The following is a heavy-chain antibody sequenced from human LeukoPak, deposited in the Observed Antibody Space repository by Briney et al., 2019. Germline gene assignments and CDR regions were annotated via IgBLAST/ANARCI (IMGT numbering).Heavy chain of an antibody. J-gene: IGHJ3*02. CDR3: ARDALLYAFDI. CDR1: GGSIRSSYYY. D-gene: IGHD3-10*01. CDR2: IYDSGST. Sequence: SETLSLTCTVSGGSIRSSYYYWGWIRQPPGKGLEWIGSIYDSGSTYYNPSLKSRVTISVDRSKNQFSLKLSSVTAADTAVYYCARDALLYAFDIWGQGTMVTVSS. V-gene: IGHV4-39*07.